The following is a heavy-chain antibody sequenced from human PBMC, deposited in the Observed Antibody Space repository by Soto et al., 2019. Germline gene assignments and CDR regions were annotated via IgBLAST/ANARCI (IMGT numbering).Heavy chain of an antibody. CDR2: TYYRSKWYN. Sequence: PSQTLSLTCAISGDSVSSNSAAWNWIRQSPSRGLEWLGGTYYRSKWYNDYAVSVKSRITINPDTSKNQFSLQLNSVTPEDTAVYYCARDRYCSSTSCYYYYYGMDVWGQGTTVTVSS. D-gene: IGHD2-2*01. CDR3: ARDRYCSSTSCYYYYYGMDV. CDR1: GDSVSSNSAA. V-gene: IGHV6-1*01. J-gene: IGHJ6*02.